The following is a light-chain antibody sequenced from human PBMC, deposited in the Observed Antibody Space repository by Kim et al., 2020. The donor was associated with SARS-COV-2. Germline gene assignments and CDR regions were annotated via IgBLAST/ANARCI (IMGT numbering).Light chain of an antibody. CDR2: ATS. CDR1: QTIRNY. CDR3: QQSYTTPYT. J-gene: IGKJ2*01. Sequence: SAYVGDRVTISCLASQTIRNYLNWYQQKSGKPPKLLIYATSALQSGVPSRFSGSGSGTEFTLTISSLQPEDFADYYCQQSYTTPYTFGQGTKLEI. V-gene: IGKV1-39*01.